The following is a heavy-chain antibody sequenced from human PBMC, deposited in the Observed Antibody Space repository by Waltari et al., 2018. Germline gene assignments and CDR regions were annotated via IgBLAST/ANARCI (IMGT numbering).Heavy chain of an antibody. Sequence: QVQLQESGPGLVQPSQTLSLTCTVSGGSLSSRDYYWRWLRQPPGQGLERIGYLPSRGSTYDNPSLKSRVTISVDTSKNQFSLKLSSVTAADTAVYYCAREGIELDYYYYMDVWGKGTTVTISS. D-gene: IGHD2-8*02. CDR1: GGSLSSRDYY. J-gene: IGHJ6*03. CDR2: LPSRGST. CDR3: AREGIELDYYYYMDV. V-gene: IGHV4-30-4*08.